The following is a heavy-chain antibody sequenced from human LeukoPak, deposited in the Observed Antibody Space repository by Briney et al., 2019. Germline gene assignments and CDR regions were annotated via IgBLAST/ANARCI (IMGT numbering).Heavy chain of an antibody. CDR2: ISYDGSDK. D-gene: IGHD4-23*01. Sequence: GRSLRLSCAASGFTFSSYDMHWVRQAPGKGLEWVAVISYDGSDKYYEDSVKGRFTISRDNSKNTLYLQMNSLRAEDTAVYYCAKATVGTSWAFDIWGQGTMVTVSS. CDR3: AKATVGTSWAFDI. CDR1: GFTFSSYD. V-gene: IGHV3-30*18. J-gene: IGHJ3*02.